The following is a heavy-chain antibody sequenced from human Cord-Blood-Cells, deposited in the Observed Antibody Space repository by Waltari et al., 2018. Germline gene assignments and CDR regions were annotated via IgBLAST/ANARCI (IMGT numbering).Heavy chain of an antibody. CDR1: GYTLTELS. CDR3: ATTLGVNSFYYYYGMDV. CDR2: FDPEDGET. Sequence: QVQLVQSGAEVKKPGASVKVSCKVSGYTLTELSMHWVRQAPGKGLEWMGGFDPEDGETIYAQKFQARVTMTENTSTDTAYMELSSLRSEDTAVYYCATTLGVNSFYYYYGMDVWGQGTTVTVSS. V-gene: IGHV1-24*01. J-gene: IGHJ6*02. D-gene: IGHD3-16*01.